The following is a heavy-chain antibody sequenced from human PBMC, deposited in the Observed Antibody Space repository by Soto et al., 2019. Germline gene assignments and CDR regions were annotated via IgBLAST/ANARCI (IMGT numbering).Heavy chain of an antibody. J-gene: IGHJ5*02. CDR2: IKPDESEK. D-gene: IGHD4-4*01. Sequence: EVQVVASGGGLVQPGGSLRLSCTASGFTFCDFWLTWVGQAPGKGLEWVARIKPDESEKKYADSVKSRISISSDNAKNSMYLQMDSLRGEDTAVYYCDRGGSNYASWGQGTLVTVSS. CDR3: DRGGSNYAS. CDR1: GFTFCDFW. V-gene: IGHV3-7*01.